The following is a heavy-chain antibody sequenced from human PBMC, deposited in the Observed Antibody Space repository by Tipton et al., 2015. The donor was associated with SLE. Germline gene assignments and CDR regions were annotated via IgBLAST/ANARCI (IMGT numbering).Heavy chain of an antibody. V-gene: IGHV3-33*08. CDR1: GFTFSSYG. J-gene: IGHJ5*02. Sequence: SLRLSCAASGFTFSSYGMHWVRQAPGKGLEWVAVIWYDGSNKYYADSVKGRFTISRDNSKNTLYLQMNSLRAEDTAVYYCGAVAGTAASWGQGPLVPASS. CDR3: GAVAGTAAS. D-gene: IGHD6-19*01. CDR2: IWYDGSNK.